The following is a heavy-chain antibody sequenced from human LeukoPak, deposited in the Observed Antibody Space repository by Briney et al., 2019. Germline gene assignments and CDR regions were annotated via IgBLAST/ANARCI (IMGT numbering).Heavy chain of an antibody. J-gene: IGHJ4*02. D-gene: IGHD3-3*01. CDR1: AYTFTNYG. Sequence: VASVKVSCKASAYTFTNYGISWVRQAPGQGLEWMGWISAYSGNTNYVQNLQGRVTMPTDTSTSTAYTELRSLRSDETAVYYCARAPDDYDFWSGPFDYWGRGTLVAVSS. CDR3: ARAPDDYDFWSGPFDY. CDR2: ISAYSGNT. V-gene: IGHV1-18*01.